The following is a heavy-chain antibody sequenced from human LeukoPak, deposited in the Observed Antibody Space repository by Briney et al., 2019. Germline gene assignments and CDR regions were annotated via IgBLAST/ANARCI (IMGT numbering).Heavy chain of an antibody. CDR1: GFTFSNYG. CDR2: IWFDGSKK. J-gene: IGHJ4*02. Sequence: GRSLRLSCAASGFTFSNYGMHWVRQAPGKGLEWVAVIWFDGSKKYHADSVKGRFTISRDNAKNSVYLQMKSLRAEHTAVYYCAREIGPAARGRWGRGTLVTVS. CDR3: AREIGPAARGR. V-gene: IGHV3-33*01. D-gene: IGHD2-2*01.